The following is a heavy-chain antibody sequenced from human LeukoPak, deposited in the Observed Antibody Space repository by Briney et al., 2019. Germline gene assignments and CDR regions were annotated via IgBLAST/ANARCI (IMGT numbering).Heavy chain of an antibody. J-gene: IGHJ2*01. CDR2: FDPEDGET. CDR3: ATDSGTVVPAATYYWYFDL. D-gene: IGHD2-2*01. Sequence: ASVKVSCKVSGYTLTELSMHWVRQAPGQGLEWMGGFDPEDGETIYAQKFQGRVTMTEDTSTDTAYMELSSLRSEDTAVYYCATDSGTVVPAATYYWYFDLWGRGTLVTVSS. CDR1: GYTLTELS. V-gene: IGHV1-24*01.